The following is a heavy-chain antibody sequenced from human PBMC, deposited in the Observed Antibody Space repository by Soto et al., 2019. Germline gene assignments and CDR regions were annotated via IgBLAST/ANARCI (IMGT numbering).Heavy chain of an antibody. CDR1: GVSIISYY. V-gene: IGHV4-59*01. D-gene: IGHD1-1*01. CDR2: IYYSGST. CDR3: ARWKGNWFDP. Sequence: PSEPLSLTCTVSGVSIISYYWSWIRQPPGKGLEWIGYIYYSGSTNYNPSLKSRVTISVDTSKNQFSLKLSSVTAADTAVYYCARWKGNWFDPWGQGTLVNV. J-gene: IGHJ5*02.